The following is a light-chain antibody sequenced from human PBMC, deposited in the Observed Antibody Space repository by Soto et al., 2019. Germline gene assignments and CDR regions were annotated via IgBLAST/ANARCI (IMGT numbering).Light chain of an antibody. CDR1: SSDVGTYDY. CDR2: DVA. J-gene: IGLJ1*01. CDR3: CSYADTYTYV. V-gene: IGLV2-11*01. Sequence: QSVLTQPRSVSGSPGQSVTISCTGTSSDVGTYDYVSWYQQHPGRAPKLMIYDVAKRPSGVPDRFSGSKSGNTASLTISGLQAEDEADYYCCSYADTYTYVFGTGTKVTVL.